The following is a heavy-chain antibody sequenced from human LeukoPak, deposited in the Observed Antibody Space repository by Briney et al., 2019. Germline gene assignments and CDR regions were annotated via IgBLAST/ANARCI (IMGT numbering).Heavy chain of an antibody. V-gene: IGHV3-30-3*01. J-gene: IGHJ6*02. D-gene: IGHD1-26*01. CDR2: ISYDGSNK. CDR1: GFTFSSYA. Sequence: GGSLRLSCAASGFTFSSYAMHWVRQAPGKGLEWVAVISYDGSNKYYADSVKGRFTISRDNSKNTLYLQMNSLRAEATAVYYCAKASGSYYDPGGYYGMDVWGQGTTVTVSS. CDR3: AKASGSYYDPGGYYGMDV.